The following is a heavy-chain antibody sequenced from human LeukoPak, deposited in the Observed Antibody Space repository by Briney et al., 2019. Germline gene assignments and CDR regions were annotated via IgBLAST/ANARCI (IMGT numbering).Heavy chain of an antibody. V-gene: IGHV3-23*01. CDR2: ISSSVGST. Sequence: GRSLRLSCAASGFTFSSYGMTCVRQAPGKGLEWVSAISSSVGSTSYADPVKGRFTIYRDNSEKTLYLQMNSLRAEDTAIYYCAKAGVTVPAANVKWFDHWGQGTLVTVSS. CDR1: GFTFSSYG. D-gene: IGHD2-2*01. J-gene: IGHJ5*02. CDR3: AKAGVTVPAANVKWFDH.